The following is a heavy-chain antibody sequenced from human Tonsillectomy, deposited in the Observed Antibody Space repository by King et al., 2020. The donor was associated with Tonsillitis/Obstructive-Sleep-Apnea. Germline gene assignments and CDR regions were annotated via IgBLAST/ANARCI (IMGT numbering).Heavy chain of an antibody. CDR1: GFTFSGSA. V-gene: IGHV3-73*01. Sequence: VQLVESGGGLVQPGGSLKLSCAASGFTFSGSAMHWVRQASGKGLEWVGRIRSKANNYATALAASVEGRFIISRDDSKNTAYLHMDSLKTEDTAVYYCTKNSAKLYFDLWGRGTLVTLSS. CDR3: TKNSAKLYFDL. D-gene: IGHD4-23*01. J-gene: IGHJ2*01. CDR2: IRSKANNYAT.